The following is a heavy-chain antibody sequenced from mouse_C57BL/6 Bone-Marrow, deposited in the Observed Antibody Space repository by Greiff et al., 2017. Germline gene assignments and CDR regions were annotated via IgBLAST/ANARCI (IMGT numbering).Heavy chain of an antibody. V-gene: IGHV10-3*01. Sequence: EVQGVESGGGLVQPKGSLKLSCAASGFTFNTYAMHWVRQAPGKGLEWVASLRSKSSNYATYYADSVKDRFTISRDDSQSMLYLQMYNLKTEDTAMYYCVRGAYWGQGTLVTVSA. J-gene: IGHJ3*01. CDR1: GFTFNTYA. CDR3: VRGAY. CDR2: LRSKSSNYAT.